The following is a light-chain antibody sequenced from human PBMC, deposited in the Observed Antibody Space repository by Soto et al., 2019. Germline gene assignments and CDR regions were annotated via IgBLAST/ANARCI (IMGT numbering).Light chain of an antibody. CDR3: SSYTSVNLYV. V-gene: IGLV2-14*02. Sequence: QSVLTQPASVSGSPGESITISCTGTSSDIGSYHLVSWYQHQSGKAPKLIIFDVTTRPSGVSNRFFGSKSGNTASLTIAGLQPADEADYFCSSYTSVNLYVFGTGNKVTVL. CDR2: DVT. J-gene: IGLJ1*01. CDR1: SSDIGSYHL.